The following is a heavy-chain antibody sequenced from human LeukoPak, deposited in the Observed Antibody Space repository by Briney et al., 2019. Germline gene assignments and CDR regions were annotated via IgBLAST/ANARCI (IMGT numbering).Heavy chain of an antibody. D-gene: IGHD4-17*01. Sequence: SESLSLTCTVSGDSISSSSYYWGWIRHPPGKGLGWIGSMYYSGSTYYNPSLKSRVTISVDTSTNQFSLKLSSVTAADTAVYYCARHNYGDYVFYYWGQGTLVTVSS. CDR3: ARHNYGDYVFYY. J-gene: IGHJ4*02. CDR2: MYYSGST. V-gene: IGHV4-39*01. CDR1: GDSISSSSYY.